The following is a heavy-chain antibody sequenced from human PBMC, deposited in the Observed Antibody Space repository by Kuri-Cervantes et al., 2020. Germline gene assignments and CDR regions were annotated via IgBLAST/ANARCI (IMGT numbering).Heavy chain of an antibody. CDR3: ARDGYYYDSSGHYYYYGMDV. CDR1: GFTFSSYS. V-gene: IGHV3-48*02. CDR2: VSNSSSTI. D-gene: IGHD3-22*01. J-gene: IGHJ6*02. Sequence: GGSLRLSCAASGFTFSSYSMNWVRQAPGKGPEWVSYVSNSSSTIYYADSVKGRFTISRDNAKNSLYLQMNSLRDEDTAVYYCARDGYYYDSSGHYYYYGMDVWGQGTTVTVSS.